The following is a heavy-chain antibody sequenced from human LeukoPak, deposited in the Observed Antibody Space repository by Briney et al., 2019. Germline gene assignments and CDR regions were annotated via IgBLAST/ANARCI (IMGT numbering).Heavy chain of an antibody. J-gene: IGHJ4*02. D-gene: IGHD6-19*01. CDR3: ARDDAVGGGYLDY. V-gene: IGHV3-23*01. Sequence: GGSLRLSCAASGFTFNNAWMHWVRQAPGKGLEWVSNIRNSGDNTYYADSVKGRFTISRDKSKNTLFLQMNSLRAEDTAIYYCARDDAVGGGYLDYWGQGALVTVSS. CDR2: IRNSGDNT. CDR1: GFTFNNAW.